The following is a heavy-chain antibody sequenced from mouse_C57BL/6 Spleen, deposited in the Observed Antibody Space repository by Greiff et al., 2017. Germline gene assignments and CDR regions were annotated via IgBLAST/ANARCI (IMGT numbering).Heavy chain of an antibody. CDR2: IHPNSGST. CDR3: ARDGLHDEDGWFAY. J-gene: IGHJ3*01. D-gene: IGHD2-12*01. CDR1: GYTFTSYW. Sequence: QVQLQQPGAELVKPGASVKLSCKASGYTFTSYWMHWVKQRPGQGLEWIGMIHPNSGSTNYNEKFKSKATLTVDKSSSTAYMQLSSLTSEDSAVYYCARDGLHDEDGWFAYWGQGTLVTVSA. V-gene: IGHV1-64*01.